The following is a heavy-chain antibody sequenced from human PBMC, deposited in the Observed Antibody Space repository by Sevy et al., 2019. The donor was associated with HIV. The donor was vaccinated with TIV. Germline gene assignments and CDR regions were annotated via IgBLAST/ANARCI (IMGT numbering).Heavy chain of an antibody. D-gene: IGHD3-3*01. Sequence: ASVKVSCKTTGYIFSDYNMHWVRQAPGQGLEWMALINPNSGDTIYAHNMRGRVSVTSDTSMSTAYMELSGLTSDDTAVYYSVREDINAPRTLLSFDIWGQGTMVTVSS. J-gene: IGHJ3*02. V-gene: IGHV1-2*06. CDR3: VREDINAPRTLLSFDI. CDR1: GYIFSDYN. CDR2: INPNSGDT.